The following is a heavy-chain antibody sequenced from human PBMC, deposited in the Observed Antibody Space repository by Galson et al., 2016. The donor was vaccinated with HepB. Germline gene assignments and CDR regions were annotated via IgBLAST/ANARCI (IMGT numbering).Heavy chain of an antibody. CDR1: GYTFTTYG. CDR3: GRVPGPKYYSSGGDY. V-gene: IGHV1-18*01. Sequence: SVKVSCKASGYTFTTYGISWVRQAPGQGLEWMGWISTYNGNTNYAQNLQDRVTMTTDTSASTAYMELRSLKSDDTAVYYCGRVPGPKYYSSGGDYWGQGTLVTVSS. J-gene: IGHJ4*02. CDR2: ISTYNGNT. D-gene: IGHD3-22*01.